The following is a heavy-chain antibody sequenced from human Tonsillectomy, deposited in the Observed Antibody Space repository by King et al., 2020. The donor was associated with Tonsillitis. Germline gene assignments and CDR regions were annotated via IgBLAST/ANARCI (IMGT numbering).Heavy chain of an antibody. Sequence: VQLVESGGGVVQPGRSLRLSCAASGFTFSSYAIHWVRQAPGKGLEWVAIISYDGSHKYYADSAKGRFTISRDNSKNTLYLQMNSLRAEDTAVYYCARDEDGYCTSTSCYPHYFDYWGQGTLVTVSS. V-gene: IGHV3-30-3*01. CDR2: ISYDGSHK. CDR3: ARDEDGYCTSTSCYPHYFDY. J-gene: IGHJ4*02. CDR1: GFTFSSYA. D-gene: IGHD2-2*03.